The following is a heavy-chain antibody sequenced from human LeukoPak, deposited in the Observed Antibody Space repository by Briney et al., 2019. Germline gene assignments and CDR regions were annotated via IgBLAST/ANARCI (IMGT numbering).Heavy chain of an antibody. CDR1: GFTVSSNY. V-gene: IGHV3-53*01. CDR2: IYSGGST. Sequence: TGGSLRLSCAASGFTVSSNYMSWVRQAPGKGLEWVSVIYSGGSTYYADSVKGRFTISRDNSKNTLYLQMNSLRAEDTAVYYCARDPNRYAAAHAFEYWGQGTLVTVSS. J-gene: IGHJ4*02. D-gene: IGHD6-13*01. CDR3: ARDPNRYAAAHAFEY.